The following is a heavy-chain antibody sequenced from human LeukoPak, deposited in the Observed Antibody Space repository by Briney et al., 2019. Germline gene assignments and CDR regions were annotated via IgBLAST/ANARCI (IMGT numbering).Heavy chain of an antibody. CDR2: ISSSGSTI. Sequence: GGSLRLSCAASGFTFSSYEMNWVRKAPGKVLEWVSYISSSGSTIYYADSVKGRFTISRDNAKTSLYLQMNSLRAEDTAVYYCARDQSGSGSYFSDAFDIWGQGTMVTVSS. D-gene: IGHD3-10*01. CDR3: ARDQSGSGSYFSDAFDI. J-gene: IGHJ3*02. V-gene: IGHV3-48*03. CDR1: GFTFSSYE.